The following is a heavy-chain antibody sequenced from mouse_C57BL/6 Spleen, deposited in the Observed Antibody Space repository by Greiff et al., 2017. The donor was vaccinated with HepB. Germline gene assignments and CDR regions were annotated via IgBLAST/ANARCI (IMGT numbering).Heavy chain of an antibody. CDR1: GFTFSNYW. V-gene: IGHV6-3*01. CDR3: TSQLRLPSWFAY. CDR2: IRLKSDNYAT. D-gene: IGHD3-2*02. Sequence: EVKVEESGGGLVQPGGSMKLSCVASGFTFSNYWMNWVRQSPEKGLEWVAQIRLKSDNYATHYAESVKGRFTISRDDSKSSVYLQMNNLRAEDTGIYYCTSQLRLPSWFAYWGQGTLVTVSA. J-gene: IGHJ3*01.